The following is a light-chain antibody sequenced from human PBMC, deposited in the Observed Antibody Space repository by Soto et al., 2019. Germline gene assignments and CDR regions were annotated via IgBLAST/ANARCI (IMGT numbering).Light chain of an antibody. CDR2: GAS. Sequence: EIVLTQSPGTLSLSPGERATLSCRASQSVSSSYLAWYQQKPGQAPRLLIYGASSSATGIPDRFSGSGSGADFTHTISRLEAEDYAVYYWQQYGSSQYTFGQGTKLEIK. V-gene: IGKV3-20*01. CDR3: QQYGSSQYT. J-gene: IGKJ2*01. CDR1: QSVSSSY.